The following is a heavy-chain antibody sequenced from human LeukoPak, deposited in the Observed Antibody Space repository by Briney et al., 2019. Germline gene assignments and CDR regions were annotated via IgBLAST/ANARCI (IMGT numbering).Heavy chain of an antibody. CDR3: AREGYYDSSHYFDY. CDR1: GGTFSSYA. CDR2: IIPIFGTA. Sequence: SVKVSCKASGGTFSSYAISWVRQAPGQGLEWLGGIIPIFGTANHAQKFQGRVTITADESTSTAYMELSSLRSEDTAVYYCAREGYYDSSHYFDYWGQGTLVTVSS. V-gene: IGHV1-69*13. J-gene: IGHJ4*02. D-gene: IGHD3-22*01.